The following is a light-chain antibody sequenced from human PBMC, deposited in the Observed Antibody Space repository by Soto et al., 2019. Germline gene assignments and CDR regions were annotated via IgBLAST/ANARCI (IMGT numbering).Light chain of an antibody. CDR2: QTS. V-gene: IGKV3-11*01. J-gene: IGKJ1*01. CDR3: HQRQSWPRT. CDR1: QSVRTY. Sequence: EIVLTQSPVTLSLSPGERATLSCRASQSVRTYLAWYQVKPGQAPRLLIYQTSIRAAGIPARFSASGTGTDFTLTISDVQPEDFAVYYCHQRQSWPRTFGQGTKVDIK.